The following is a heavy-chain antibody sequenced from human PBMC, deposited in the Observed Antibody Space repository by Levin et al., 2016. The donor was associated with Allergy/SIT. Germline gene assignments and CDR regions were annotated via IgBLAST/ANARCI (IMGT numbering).Heavy chain of an antibody. CDR3: ARDLSFTPDY. Sequence: WIRQPPGKGLEWVALIWFDGSNQNYADSVKGRFTISRDNSKNTLSLQMNSLRAEDTAVYYCARDLSFTPDYWGQGTLVTVSS. J-gene: IGHJ4*02. CDR2: IWFDGSNQ. V-gene: IGHV3-33*01. D-gene: IGHD2/OR15-2a*01.